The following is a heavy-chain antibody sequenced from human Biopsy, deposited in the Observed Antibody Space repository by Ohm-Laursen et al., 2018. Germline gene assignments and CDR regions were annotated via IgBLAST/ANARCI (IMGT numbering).Heavy chain of an antibody. CDR3: ARIYFYGLGSSDYFFDS. V-gene: IGHV4-39*01. J-gene: IGHJ4*02. Sequence: TLSPTCSVSGDSIATFNYYWGWVRQPPGKGLEWLATIFYSGTTYFSRTLESRLTISQDTSTNQFSLGLKYVTAADTGVYYCARIYFYGLGSSDYFFDSWGQGTLVTVSS. D-gene: IGHD3-10*01. CDR1: GDSIATFNYY. CDR2: IFYSGTT.